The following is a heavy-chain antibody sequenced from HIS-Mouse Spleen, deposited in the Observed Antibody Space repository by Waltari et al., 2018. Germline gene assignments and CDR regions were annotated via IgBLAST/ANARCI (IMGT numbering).Heavy chain of an antibody. CDR3: ARHSMGYCSGGSCYSLED. V-gene: IGHV4-59*08. CDR2: IYYSGST. CDR1: GGSISSYY. J-gene: IGHJ4*02. Sequence: QVQLQESGPGLVKPSETLSLTCTVSGGSISSYYWSWIRQPPGQGLEWIGYIYYSGSTNYNPSLKSRVTISVDTSKNQFSLKLSSVTAADTAVYYCARHSMGYCSGGSCYSLEDWGQGTLVTVSS. D-gene: IGHD2-15*01.